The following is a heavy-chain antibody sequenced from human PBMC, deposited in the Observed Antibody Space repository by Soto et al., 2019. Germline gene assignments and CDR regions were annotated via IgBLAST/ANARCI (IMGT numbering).Heavy chain of an antibody. D-gene: IGHD4-4*01. J-gene: IGHJ6*02. CDR1: GYSFTTYW. CDR2: INPGDSDI. CDR3: ARHEQFYYYYYGMDV. V-gene: IGHV5-51*01. Sequence: HGESLKISCKASGYSFTTYWIAWVRQMPGKGLEWMGIINPGDSDIRYSPSFQGQVTISADNSISTAYLQWSSLKASDTAMHYCARHEQFYYYYYGMDVWGQGTAVTVSS.